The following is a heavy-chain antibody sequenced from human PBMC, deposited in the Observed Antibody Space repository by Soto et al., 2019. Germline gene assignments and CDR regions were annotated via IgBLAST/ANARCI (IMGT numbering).Heavy chain of an antibody. J-gene: IGHJ3*02. Sequence: QVQLQQWGAGLLKPSETLSLTCAVYGGFVSSGSYYWSWIRQPPGKGLEWIGEMSHSGGTHFNPSLKSRVTISGATSKNQFSLKMSSVTAADTALYYCARVERGTATTVVDAFDIWGPGTMVTVSS. D-gene: IGHD1-1*01. CDR3: ARVERGTATTVVDAFDI. CDR1: GGFVSSGSYY. V-gene: IGHV4-34*01. CDR2: MSHSGGT.